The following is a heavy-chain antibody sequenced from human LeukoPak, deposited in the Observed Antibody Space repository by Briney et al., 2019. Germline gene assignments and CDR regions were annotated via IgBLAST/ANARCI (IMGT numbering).Heavy chain of an antibody. CDR1: GFTFSDYA. Sequence: GGSLRLSCAASGFTFSDYAMHWVRQAPGKGLEWVAVLLFDGSKEFYADSVKGRFTISRDNAKNTLYLQMNSLRAEDTAVYYCVREIGAPGAFDIWGQGTMVTVSS. CDR2: LLFDGSKE. CDR3: VREIGAPGAFDI. V-gene: IGHV3-30*03. D-gene: IGHD1-26*01. J-gene: IGHJ3*02.